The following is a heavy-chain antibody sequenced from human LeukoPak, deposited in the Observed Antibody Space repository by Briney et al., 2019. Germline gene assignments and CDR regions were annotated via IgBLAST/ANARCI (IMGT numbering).Heavy chain of an antibody. CDR3: AEDGSSGYYY. V-gene: IGHV3-23*01. CDR2: ISGSGGST. Sequence: GGSLRLSCAASGFTFSTYYMSWVRQAPGKGLEWVSAISGSGGSTYYADSVKGRFTISRDNSKNTLYLQMNGLRAEDTAVYYCAEDGSSGYYYWGQGTLVTVSS. J-gene: IGHJ4*02. CDR1: GFTFSTYY. D-gene: IGHD3-22*01.